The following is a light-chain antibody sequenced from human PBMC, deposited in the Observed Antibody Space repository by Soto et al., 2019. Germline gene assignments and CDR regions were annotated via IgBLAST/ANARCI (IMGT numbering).Light chain of an antibody. CDR1: GSDVGGYNY. J-gene: IGLJ2*01. CDR2: EVS. Sequence: QSALTQPASVSGSPGQSITISCTGTGSDVGGYNYVSWYQQHPGKAPKLMSYEVSNRPSGVSNRFSDSKSGNTASLTISGLQAEDEADYYCSSYTSSTTRVVFGGGTKLTVL. CDR3: SSYTSSTTRVV. V-gene: IGLV2-14*01.